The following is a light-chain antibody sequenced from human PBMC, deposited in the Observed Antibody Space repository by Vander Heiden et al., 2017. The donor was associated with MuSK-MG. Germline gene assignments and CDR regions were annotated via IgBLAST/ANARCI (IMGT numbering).Light chain of an antibody. CDR2: DVS. CDR3: QQYNSYSPT. V-gene: IGKV1-5*01. CDR1: QSVSIW. Sequence: DIQMTQSPSTLSASVGDRVTTTCRASQSVSIWLAWYQQKPGKAPKLLIYDVSSLESGVPLRFRGSGSGTEFTLTISSLQPDDFATYYCQQYNSYSPTFGQGTKVEVK. J-gene: IGKJ1*01.